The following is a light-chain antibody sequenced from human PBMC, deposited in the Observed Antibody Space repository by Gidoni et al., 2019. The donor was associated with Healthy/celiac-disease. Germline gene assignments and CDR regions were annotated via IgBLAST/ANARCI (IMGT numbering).Light chain of an antibody. Sequence: QSVLPQPPSASGTPGHRVTISCSGSSANIGSNTVNWYQQHPEAAHKLLIYSNNQRPSGVPDRFAGSKSGTSASLAISGLQSEDEADYYCAAWEDSLNGGVFGTGTKVTVL. CDR3: AAWEDSLNGGV. CDR2: SNN. V-gene: IGLV1-44*01. CDR1: SANIGSNT. J-gene: IGLJ1*01.